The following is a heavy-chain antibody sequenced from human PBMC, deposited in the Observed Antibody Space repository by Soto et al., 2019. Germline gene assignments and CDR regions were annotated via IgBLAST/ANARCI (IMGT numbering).Heavy chain of an antibody. CDR3: ARDQVPALDLSYRYYYYYGMDV. CDR2: IWYDGSNK. CDR1: GFTFSSYG. J-gene: IGHJ6*02. V-gene: IGHV3-33*01. Sequence: TGGSLRLSCAPSGFTFSSYGMHWARQAPGKGLEWVAVIWYDGSNKYYADSVKGRFTISRDNSKNTLYLQMNSLRAEDTAVYYCARDQVPALDLSYRYYYYYGMDVWGQGTTVTVSS. D-gene: IGHD2-2*01.